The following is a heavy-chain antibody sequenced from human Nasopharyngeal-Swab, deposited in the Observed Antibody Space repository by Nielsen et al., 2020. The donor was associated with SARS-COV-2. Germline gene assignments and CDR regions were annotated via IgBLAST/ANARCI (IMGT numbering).Heavy chain of an antibody. D-gene: IGHD3-22*01. V-gene: IGHV4-39*01. CDR3: ARHPYYYYSRGYYSPVTVDS. J-gene: IGHJ4*02. CDR2: IFYSGNT. CDR1: GGSISSGGYY. Sequence: SETLSLTCTVSGGSISSGGYYWGWIRQPPGKGLEWIGNIFYSGNTYYNPSLKSRVTIFVDTSKNQFSLKLSSVTAADTAVYYCARHPYYYYSRGYYSPVTVDSWGQGTLVTVSS.